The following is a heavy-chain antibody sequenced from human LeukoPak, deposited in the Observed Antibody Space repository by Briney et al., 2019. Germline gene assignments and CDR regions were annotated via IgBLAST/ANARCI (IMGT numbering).Heavy chain of an antibody. CDR2: INTYTGNP. CDR1: GYTFATYA. Sequence: ASVKVSCKASGYTFATYAMNWVRQAPGQGLEWMGWINTYTGNPTYAQDFTGRFVFSLDTSVSTAYLQIYSLKAEDTAVYYCARLVAAGGSGSFDPWGQGTLVTVSS. CDR3: ARLVAAGGSGSFDP. J-gene: IGHJ5*02. D-gene: IGHD6-13*01. V-gene: IGHV7-4-1*01.